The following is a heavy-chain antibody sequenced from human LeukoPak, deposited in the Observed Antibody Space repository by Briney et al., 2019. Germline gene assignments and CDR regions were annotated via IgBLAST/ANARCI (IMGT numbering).Heavy chain of an antibody. D-gene: IGHD3-22*01. CDR1: GGSFSGYY. CDR2: INHSGST. Sequence: SETLSLTCAVYGGSFSGYYWSWIRQPPGKGLEWIGEINHSGSTNYNPSLKSRVTISVDTSKNQFSLKLSSVTAADTAVYYCARYYYDSSGYYYFDYWGQGTLVTVSS. CDR3: ARYYYDSSGYYYFDY. J-gene: IGHJ4*02. V-gene: IGHV4-34*01.